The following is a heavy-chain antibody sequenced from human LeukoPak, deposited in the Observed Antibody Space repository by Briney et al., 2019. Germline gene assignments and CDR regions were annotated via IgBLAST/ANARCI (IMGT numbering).Heavy chain of an antibody. CDR1: GYTFTSYD. V-gene: IGHV1-8*01. CDR3: VRAKYYDYVWGSSYYYYGMDV. CDR2: MNPNSGNT. Sequence: ASVKVSCKASGYTFTSYDINWVRQATGQGLEWMGWMNPNSGNTGYAQKFQGRVTMTRNTSISTAYMELSSLRSEDTAVYYCVRAKYYDYVWGSSYYYYGMDVWGQGTTVTVSS. D-gene: IGHD3-16*01. J-gene: IGHJ6*02.